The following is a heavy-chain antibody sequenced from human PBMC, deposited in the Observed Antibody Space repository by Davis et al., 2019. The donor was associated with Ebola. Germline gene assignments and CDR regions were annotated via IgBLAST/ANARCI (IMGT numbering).Heavy chain of an antibody. CDR3: TRDPLGWLSIGWFDP. J-gene: IGHJ5*02. CDR1: GFTFGDYA. CDR2: IRSTAYGGTT. Sequence: PGGSLRLSCTASGFTFGDYAMSWFRQAPGKGLEWVGFIRSTAYGGTTEYAASVKGRFTISRDDSKSIAYLQMNSLKTEDTAVYYCTRDPLGWLSIGWFDPWGQGTLVTVSS. V-gene: IGHV3-49*03. D-gene: IGHD5-12*01.